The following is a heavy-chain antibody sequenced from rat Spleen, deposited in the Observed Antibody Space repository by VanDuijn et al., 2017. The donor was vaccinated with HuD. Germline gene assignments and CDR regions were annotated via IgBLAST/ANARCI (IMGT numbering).Heavy chain of an antibody. D-gene: IGHD1-11*01. CDR3: ARRHYGYTDYFDY. V-gene: IGHV5-29*01. CDR2: ISYGDSSGHSST. CDR1: GFTFSDYG. J-gene: IGHJ2*01. Sequence: EVQLVESGGGLVLPGRSLKLPCAASGFTFSDYGMAWVRQAPTKGLEWVATISYGDSSGHSSTYYRDSVKGRFTISRDNTKSTLSLKMDSLRSEDTATYYCARRHYGYTDYFDYWGQGVMVPVSS.